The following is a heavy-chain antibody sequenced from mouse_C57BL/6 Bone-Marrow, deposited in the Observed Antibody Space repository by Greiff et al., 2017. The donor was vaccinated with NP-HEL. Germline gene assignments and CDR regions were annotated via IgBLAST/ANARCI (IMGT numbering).Heavy chain of an antibody. CDR1: GFNIKDDY. Sequence: EVQLQQSGAELVRPGASVKLSCTASGFNIKDDYMPWVKQRPEQGLEWIGWIDPENGDTEYASTFQGQATITADTSSNTAYLQLSSLTSEDTAVYYCTTPCYYGSSYEVAGFAYWGQGTLVTVSA. D-gene: IGHD1-1*01. J-gene: IGHJ3*01. CDR2: IDPENGDT. CDR3: TTPCYYGSSYEVAGFAY. V-gene: IGHV14-4*01.